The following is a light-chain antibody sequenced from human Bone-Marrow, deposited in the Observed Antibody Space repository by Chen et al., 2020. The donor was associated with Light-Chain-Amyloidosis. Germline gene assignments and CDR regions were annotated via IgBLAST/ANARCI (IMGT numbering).Light chain of an antibody. J-gene: IGLJ3*02. CDR3: QSYQGSSQGV. CDR1: SCSIATNY. V-gene: IGLV6-57*01. Sequence: NFMLTQPHSVSEAPGKTVIISCTRSSCSIATNYVQWYQQRPGSSPTTVIYEDDQRPSGVPARFSGSIDRSSNSASLTISGLKTEDEADYYCQSYQGSSQGVFGGGTKLTVL. CDR2: EDD.